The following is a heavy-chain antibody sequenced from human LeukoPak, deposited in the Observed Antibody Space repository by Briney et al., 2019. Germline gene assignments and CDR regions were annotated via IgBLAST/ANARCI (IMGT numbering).Heavy chain of an antibody. Sequence: ASVKVSCKASGYIFTDYYMHWVRQAPGQELGWMGRINPNSGGTNYAQKFQGRVTMTRDTSISTAYTELSSLRSEDTATYYCARGPLRDYVWGSYRSYYFDYWGQGTLVTVSS. J-gene: IGHJ4*02. V-gene: IGHV1-2*06. D-gene: IGHD3-16*02. CDR1: GYIFTDYY. CDR2: INPNSGGT. CDR3: ARGPLRDYVWGSYRSYYFDY.